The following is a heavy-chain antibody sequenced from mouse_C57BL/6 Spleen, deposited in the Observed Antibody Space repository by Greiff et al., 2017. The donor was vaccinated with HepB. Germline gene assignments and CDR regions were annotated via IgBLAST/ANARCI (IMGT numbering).Heavy chain of an antibody. CDR1: GYTFTEYT. Sequence: VQLQQSGAELVKPGASVKLSCKASGYTFTEYTIHWVKQRSGQGLEWIGWFYPGSGSIKYNEKFKDKATLTADKSSSTVYMEISRLTSEDSAVYCCARHGETAQATLAWFAYWGQGTLVTVSA. V-gene: IGHV1-62-2*01. CDR3: ARHGETAQATLAWFAY. CDR2: FYPGSGSI. J-gene: IGHJ3*01. D-gene: IGHD3-2*02.